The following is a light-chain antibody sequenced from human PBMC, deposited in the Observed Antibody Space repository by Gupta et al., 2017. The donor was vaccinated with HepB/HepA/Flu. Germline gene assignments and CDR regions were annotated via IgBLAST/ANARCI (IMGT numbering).Light chain of an antibody. CDR2: YAS. CDR1: QGISSA. CDR3: QQCQNYVT. Sequence: AIQLTQFPSSLSASVGDRVTITCRASQGISSALAWYQQKPGKPPKLLIYYASTLGSEVPSRFSGSGSGTDFTLTISGLQPEDFATYYCQQCQNYVTFGGGTKVEIK. J-gene: IGKJ4*01. V-gene: IGKV1D-13*01.